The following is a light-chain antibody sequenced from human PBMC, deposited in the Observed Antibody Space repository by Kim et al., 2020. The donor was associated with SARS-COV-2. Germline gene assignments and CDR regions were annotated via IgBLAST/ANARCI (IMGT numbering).Light chain of an antibody. J-gene: IGKJ2*01. V-gene: IGKV1-39*01. Sequence: DIQMTQSPSSLSVSVGDRVTITCRASQDISTYLNWYQQKPGKAPKLLVYAASTLHRGVPSRFIGSGSGTDFTLAISSLQPEDFATYYCQQSYRAPYTFGPGTKLEI. CDR2: AAS. CDR3: QQSYRAPYT. CDR1: QDISTY.